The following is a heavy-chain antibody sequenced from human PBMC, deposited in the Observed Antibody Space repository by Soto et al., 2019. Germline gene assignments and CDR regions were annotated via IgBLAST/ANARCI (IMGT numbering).Heavy chain of an antibody. CDR2: ISPSGDST. V-gene: IGHV3-23*01. Sequence: GGSLRLSCAASGFTFTTYAMGWVRQAPGKGLEWVSGISPSGDSTYYADSVKGRFTISRDSSKNTLYLQMNSLRVEDTAVYYCAKVSILRFLEWLPYYFDYWGQGSLVTVSS. CDR1: GFTFTTYA. D-gene: IGHD3-3*01. J-gene: IGHJ4*02. CDR3: AKVSILRFLEWLPYYFDY.